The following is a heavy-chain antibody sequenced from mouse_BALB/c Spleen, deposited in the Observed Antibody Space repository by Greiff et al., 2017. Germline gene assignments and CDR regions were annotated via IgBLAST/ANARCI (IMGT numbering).Heavy chain of an antibody. J-gene: IGHJ3*01. CDR1: GYTFTSYW. CDR3: ARTITTKGLAY. D-gene: IGHD2-4*01. Sequence: VQLQQSGAELAKPGASVKMSCKASGYTFTSYWMHWVKQRPGQGLEWIGYINPSTGYTEYNQKFKDKATLTADKSSSTAYMQLSSLTSEDSAVYYCARTITTKGLAYWGQGTLVTVSA. CDR2: INPSTGYT. V-gene: IGHV1-7*01.